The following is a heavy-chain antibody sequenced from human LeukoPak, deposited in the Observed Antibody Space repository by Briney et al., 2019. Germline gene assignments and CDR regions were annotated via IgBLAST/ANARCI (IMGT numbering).Heavy chain of an antibody. CDR1: GFTFSSYD. V-gene: IGHV3-13*01. J-gene: IGHJ4*02. D-gene: IGHD2-8*02. CDR2: IGTAGDT. CDR3: ARGDLTGGYDY. Sequence: GGSLRLSCAASGFTFSSYDMHWVRQATGKGLEWVSAIGTAGDTYYPGSVKGRFTISRENAKNSLYLQMNSLRAGDTAVYYCARGDLTGGYDYWGQGTLVTVSS.